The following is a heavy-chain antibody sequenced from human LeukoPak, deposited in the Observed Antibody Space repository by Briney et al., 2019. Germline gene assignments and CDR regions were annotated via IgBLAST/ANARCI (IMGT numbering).Heavy chain of an antibody. V-gene: IGHV4-59*11. CDR2: IYYSGST. CDR3: ATVRGQQLVRRWFDP. CDR1: GGSISSHY. Sequence: SETLSLTCTVSGGSISSHYWSWIRQPPGKGLEWIGYIYYSGSTNYNPSLKSRVTISIDTSKNQFSLKLSSVTAADTAVYYCATVRGQQLVRRWFDPWGQGTLVTVSS. D-gene: IGHD6-13*01. J-gene: IGHJ5*02.